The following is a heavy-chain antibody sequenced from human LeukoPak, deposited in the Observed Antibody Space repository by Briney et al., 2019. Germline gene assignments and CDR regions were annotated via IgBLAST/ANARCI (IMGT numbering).Heavy chain of an antibody. Sequence: GGSLRLSCAASGFTFSSYAMHWVRQAPGKGLEWVAVISYDGSNKYYADSVKGQFTISRDNSKKTLYLQMNSLRAEDTAVYYCAREGDGSEYSSGWYDYWGQGTLVTVSS. CDR3: AREGDGSEYSSGWYDY. V-gene: IGHV3-30-3*01. J-gene: IGHJ4*02. D-gene: IGHD6-19*01. CDR1: GFTFSSYA. CDR2: ISYDGSNK.